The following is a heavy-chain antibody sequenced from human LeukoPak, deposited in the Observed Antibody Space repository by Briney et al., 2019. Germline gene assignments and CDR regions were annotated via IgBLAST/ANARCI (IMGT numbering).Heavy chain of an antibody. D-gene: IGHD5-24*01. Sequence: PGGSLRLSCAVSGVTFTNYGMTWVRQAPGKGLEWVSAISASGGSTYYADSVKGRFTISRDNAKNTLYLQIGSLRADDTAVYYCTRMSREAPGLPDLWGQGTLVTVSS. CDR3: TRMSREAPGLPDL. J-gene: IGHJ5*02. CDR1: GVTFTNYG. CDR2: ISASGGST. V-gene: IGHV3-23*01.